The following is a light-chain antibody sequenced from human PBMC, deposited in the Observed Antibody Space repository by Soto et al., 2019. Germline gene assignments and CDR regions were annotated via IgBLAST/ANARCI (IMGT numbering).Light chain of an antibody. V-gene: IGKV3-15*01. CDR1: QSIRND. J-gene: IGKJ1*01. Sequence: DIVMTQSPATLSVSPGEGATLSCRASQSIRNDLAWYQQKPGQAPRLLIYDAATRATGIPARFSGSGSGTEFTLTISSLQSDDFAIYYCHQYNNWPPWTFGQGTKVEI. CDR3: HQYNNWPPWT. CDR2: DAA.